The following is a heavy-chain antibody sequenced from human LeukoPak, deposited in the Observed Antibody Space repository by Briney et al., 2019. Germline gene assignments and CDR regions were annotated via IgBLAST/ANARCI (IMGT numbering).Heavy chain of an antibody. CDR3: ARGGVSWWPGPRVTIDFDY. V-gene: IGHV1-8*03. CDR2: MNPNSGNT. D-gene: IGHD2-21*01. J-gene: IGHJ4*02. Sequence: ASVKVSCKASGYTFTSYDINWVRQATGQGLEWMGWMNPNSGNTGYAQKFQGRVTITRNTSISTAYMELSSLRSEDTAVYYCARGGVSWWPGPRVTIDFDYWGQGTLVTVSS. CDR1: GYTFTSYD.